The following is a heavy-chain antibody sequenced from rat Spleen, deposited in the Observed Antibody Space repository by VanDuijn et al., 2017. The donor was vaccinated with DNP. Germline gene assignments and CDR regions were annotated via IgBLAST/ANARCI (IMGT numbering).Heavy chain of an antibody. D-gene: IGHD1-2*01. J-gene: IGHJ2*01. CDR1: GFTFSNYG. CDR2: ISYDGSST. Sequence: EVQLVGSDGGLVQPGRSLKVSCAASGFTFSNYGMHWIRQAPTKGLEWVATISYDGSSTYYPDSVKGRITISRDNAQNTLYLQMNSLRSEDTATYYCTRGPIYYDTSYIPDYWGQGVMVTVSS. V-gene: IGHV5-29*01. CDR3: TRGPIYYDTSYIPDY.